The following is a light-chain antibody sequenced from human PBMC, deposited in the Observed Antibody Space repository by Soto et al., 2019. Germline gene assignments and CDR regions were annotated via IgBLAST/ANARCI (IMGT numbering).Light chain of an antibody. V-gene: IGKV3-20*01. Sequence: EIVLTQSPGTLFLSPGESTTLSCRASQSVGRNFLAWYQQKPGRAPRLLIHGASYRATGIPDRFSGSGSETDFTLTISRLEPEDSAVYYCHQYAASPLTFGGGTKVEIK. CDR3: HQYAASPLT. CDR2: GAS. J-gene: IGKJ4*01. CDR1: QSVGRNF.